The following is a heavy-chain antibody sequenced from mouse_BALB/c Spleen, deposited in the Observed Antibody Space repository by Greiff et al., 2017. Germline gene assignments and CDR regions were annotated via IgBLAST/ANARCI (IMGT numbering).Heavy chain of an antibody. D-gene: IGHD2-4*01. J-gene: IGHJ4*01. Sequence: QVQLQQSAAELARPGASVKMSCKASGYTFTSYTMHWVKQRPGQGLEWIGYINPSSGYTEYNQKFKDKTTLTADKSSSTAYMQLSSLTSEDSAVYYCARWGLRRDAMDYWGQGTSVTVSS. CDR1: GYTFTSYT. V-gene: IGHV1-4*02. CDR3: ARWGLRRDAMDY. CDR2: INPSSGYT.